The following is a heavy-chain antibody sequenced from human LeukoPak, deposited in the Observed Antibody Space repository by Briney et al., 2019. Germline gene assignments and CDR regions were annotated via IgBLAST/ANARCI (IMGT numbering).Heavy chain of an antibody. J-gene: IGHJ4*02. CDR3: ASSFGQLSFFDY. CDR1: GFTFGDYA. CDR2: IRSKAFDETT. V-gene: IGHV3-49*04. Sequence: QPGGSLRLSCTASGFTFGDYAMSWVRQAPGKGLQWVGFIRSKAFDETTEYAASVKGRFTISRDDSKSIAYLQMNSLKIEDTAVYYCASSFGQLSFFDYWGQGTLVTVSS. D-gene: IGHD3-10*01.